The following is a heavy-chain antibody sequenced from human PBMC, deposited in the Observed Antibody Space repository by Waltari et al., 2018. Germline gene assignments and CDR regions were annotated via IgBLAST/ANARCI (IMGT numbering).Heavy chain of an antibody. D-gene: IGHD6-6*01. CDR1: GFSFSNSA. Sequence: QVQLVESGGGVVQPGRSLRLSCAASGFSFSNSAMHWVRQAPGKGLEWVAVIAYDGNKIFYAGSVRGRFTISRDNSENTLYLQMNSLSAEDTAVYYCVTDLAARFYFDYWGQGTLVTVSS. CDR3: VTDLAARFYFDY. J-gene: IGHJ4*02. CDR2: IAYDGNKI. V-gene: IGHV3-30-3*01.